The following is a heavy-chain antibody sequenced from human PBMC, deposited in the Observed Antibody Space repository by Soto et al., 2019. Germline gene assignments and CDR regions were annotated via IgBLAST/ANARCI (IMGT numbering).Heavy chain of an antibody. CDR2: MNPNSGNT. CDR1: GYTFTSYD. J-gene: IGHJ6*02. CDR3: ARVGILRFLEWLPHYYYYYGMDV. D-gene: IGHD3-3*01. V-gene: IGHV1-8*01. Sequence: ASVKVSCKASGYTFTSYDINWVRQATGQGLEWMGWMNPNSGNTGYAQKFQGRVTMTRNTSISTAYMELSSLRSEDTAVYYCARVGILRFLEWLPHYYYYYGMDVWGQGTTVTVSS.